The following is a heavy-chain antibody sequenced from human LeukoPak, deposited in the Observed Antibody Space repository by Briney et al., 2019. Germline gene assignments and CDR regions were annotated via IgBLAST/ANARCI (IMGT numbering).Heavy chain of an antibody. CDR2: IAGSSGYI. J-gene: IGHJ4*01. CDR1: GFTFSSYT. CDR3: ARDRGAYCGGDCYLGFDY. Sequence: PGGSLRLSCAASGFTFSSYTMNWVRQAPGKGLEWVSSIAGSSGYISYADSVKGRFTISRDNAKKSLYLQMTSLTAEDAAVYYCARDRGAYCGGDCYLGFDYWGRGTLVTVSS. D-gene: IGHD2-21*02. V-gene: IGHV3-21*01.